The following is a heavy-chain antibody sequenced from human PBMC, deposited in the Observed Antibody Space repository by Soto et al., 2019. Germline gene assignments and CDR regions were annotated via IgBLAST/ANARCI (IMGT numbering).Heavy chain of an antibody. Sequence: QVQLQESGPGLVKPSQTLSLNCSVSGDSINNADYYWSWIRQHAGQGLEWIGYIYYSGTTYYNPSLKSRVTISMDTSKNQFSLEMSSVTDADTAVYYCARVRGHGFDFRGQGTMVTVSS. D-gene: IGHD3-10*01. CDR3: ARVRGHGFDF. CDR2: IYYSGTT. V-gene: IGHV4-31*03. J-gene: IGHJ3*01. CDR1: GDSINNADYY.